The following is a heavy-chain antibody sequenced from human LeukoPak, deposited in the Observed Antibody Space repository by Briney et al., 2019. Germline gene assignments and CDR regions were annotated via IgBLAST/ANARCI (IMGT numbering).Heavy chain of an antibody. V-gene: IGHV4-39*01. CDR2: IYYSGST. J-gene: IGHJ3*02. Sequence: SETLSLTCTVSGGSISSSSYYWGWIRQPPGKGLEWIGSIYYSGSTYYNPSLKSRVTISLDTSKNQFSLKLSSVSAADTAVYYCARPQGYMDPNDAFDIWGQGTMVIVSS. CDR1: GGSISSSSYY. CDR3: ARPQGYMDPNDAFDI. D-gene: IGHD5-24*01.